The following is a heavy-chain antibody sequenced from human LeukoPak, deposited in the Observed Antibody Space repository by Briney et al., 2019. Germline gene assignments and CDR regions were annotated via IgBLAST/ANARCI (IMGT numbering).Heavy chain of an antibody. V-gene: IGHV3-21*01. CDR2: ITSSSTYT. CDR3: AREERDGYNYYWYFDL. D-gene: IGHD5-24*01. Sequence: GGSLRLSCAAPGFSFSSYNMNWVRQTPGKGLEWVSSITSSSTYTFYADSVKGRFTISRDNARNSLYLQISSLRAEDTAMYYCAREERDGYNYYWYFDLWGRGTLVTVSS. CDR1: GFSFSSYN. J-gene: IGHJ2*01.